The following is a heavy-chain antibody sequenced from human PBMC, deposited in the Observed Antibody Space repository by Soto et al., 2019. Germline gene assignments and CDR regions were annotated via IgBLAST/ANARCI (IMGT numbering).Heavy chain of an antibody. J-gene: IGHJ4*02. Sequence: QVQLVQSGAVVKKPGSSVKVSCKASGGTFSSYAISWVRQAPGQGLEWTGGIIPIFGTANYAQKFQGIVTITADESTSTAYMELSSLRSEDTAVYYCARDQGGEHDLYFDYWGQGTLVTVSS. V-gene: IGHV1-69*12. D-gene: IGHD4-17*01. CDR1: GGTFSSYA. CDR2: IIPIFGTA. CDR3: ARDQGGEHDLYFDY.